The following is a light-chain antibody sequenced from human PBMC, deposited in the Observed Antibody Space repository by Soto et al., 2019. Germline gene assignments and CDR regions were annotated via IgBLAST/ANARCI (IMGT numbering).Light chain of an antibody. CDR3: AAWDDSLKEV. CDR2: GND. V-gene: IGLV1-44*01. J-gene: IGLJ3*02. Sequence: QSVLTQPPSASGTPGQRVTIPCSGSSSNIGRNTVNWYQQLPGTAPKLLIYGNDQRPSGVPDRFSGSKSGTSASLAISGLQSEDEADYYCAAWDDSLKEVFGGGTKLTVL. CDR1: SSNIGRNT.